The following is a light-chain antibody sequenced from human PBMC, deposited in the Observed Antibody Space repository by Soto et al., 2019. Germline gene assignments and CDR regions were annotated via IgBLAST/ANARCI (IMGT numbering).Light chain of an antibody. Sequence: QSALTQPRSVSGSPGQSVTISCTGTKSDVGGYNYVSWYQQYPGKAPKLMIYDVTKRPSGVPDRFSGSKSGNTASLTISGLQAEDEADYYRCSYAGRYTWVFGTGTKLTVL. CDR3: CSYAGRYTWV. J-gene: IGLJ1*01. V-gene: IGLV2-11*01. CDR2: DVT. CDR1: KSDVGGYNY.